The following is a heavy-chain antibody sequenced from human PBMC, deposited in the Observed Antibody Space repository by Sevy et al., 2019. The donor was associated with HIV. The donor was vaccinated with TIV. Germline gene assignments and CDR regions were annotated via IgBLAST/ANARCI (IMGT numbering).Heavy chain of an antibody. CDR2: IYSGGST. CDR3: ARGWGDRSGYYPLDY. D-gene: IGHD3-22*01. J-gene: IGHJ4*02. V-gene: IGHV3-66*01. CDR1: GFTVSSNY. Sequence: GGSLRLSCAASGFTVSSNYMSWVRQAPGKGLEWVSVIYSGGSTYYADSVKGRFTISRDNSKNTRYLQMNSLRAEETAVYYCARGWGDRSGYYPLDYWGQGTLVTASS.